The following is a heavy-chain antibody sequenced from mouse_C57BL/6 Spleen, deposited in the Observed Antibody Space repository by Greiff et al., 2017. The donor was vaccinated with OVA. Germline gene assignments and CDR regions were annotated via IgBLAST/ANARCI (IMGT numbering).Heavy chain of an antibody. CDR1: GYTFPSYW. CDR2: IDPSDSAT. Sequence: QVQLQQPGAELVRPGSSVKLSCKASGYTFPSYWMHWVKQRPIPGLEWIGNIDPSDSATHSNQKFKDKATLTVDKSSSTAYMQLSSLTSEDSSVYYWVTTVPYYFDYWGQGTTLTVSS. CDR3: VTTVPYYFDY. J-gene: IGHJ2*01. D-gene: IGHD1-1*01. V-gene: IGHV1-52*01.